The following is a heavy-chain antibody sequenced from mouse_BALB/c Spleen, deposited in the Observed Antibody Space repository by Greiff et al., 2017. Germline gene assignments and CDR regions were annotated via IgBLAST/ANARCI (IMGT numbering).Heavy chain of an antibody. V-gene: IGHV5-6-2*01. CDR3: AREDLVSYAMDY. J-gene: IGHJ4*01. CDR2: INSNGGST. CDR1: GFTFSSYY. D-gene: IGHD2-10*02. Sequence: EVQVVESGGGLVKLGGSLKLSCAASGFTFSSYYMSWVRQTPEKRLELVAAINSNGGSTYYPDTVKGRFTISRDNAKNTLYLQMSSLKSEDTALYYCAREDLVSYAMDYWGQGTSVTVSS.